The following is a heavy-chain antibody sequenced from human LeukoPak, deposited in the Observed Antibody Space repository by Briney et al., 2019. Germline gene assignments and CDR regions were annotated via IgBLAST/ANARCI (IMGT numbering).Heavy chain of an antibody. J-gene: IGHJ3*02. CDR1: GGSISGSY. Sequence: SETLSLTCIVSGGSISGSYWNWIRQPPGKGLEWIGYIYYTGNTNYNPSLKSRVTISVDTSKNQFSLKLSSVTAADTAVYYCAREEQLTDAFDIWGQGTMVTVSS. V-gene: IGHV4-59*01. CDR2: IYYTGNT. D-gene: IGHD1/OR15-1a*01. CDR3: AREEQLTDAFDI.